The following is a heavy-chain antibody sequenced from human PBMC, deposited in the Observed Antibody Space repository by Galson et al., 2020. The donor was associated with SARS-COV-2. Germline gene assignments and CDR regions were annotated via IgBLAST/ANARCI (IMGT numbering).Heavy chain of an antibody. CDR2: IYLDDDK. D-gene: IGHD5-18*01. J-gene: IGHJ4*02. CDR3: AHLYSYGYGYYFDY. V-gene: IGHV2-5*02. CDR1: GFSLSTSGVG. Sequence: KMSGPTLVKPTQTLTLTCTFSGFSLSTSGVGVGWIRQPPGKALEWLALIYLDDDKRYSPSLKSRLTITKDTSKNQVVLTMTNMDPVDTATYYCAHLYSYGYGYYFDYWGQGTLVTVSS.